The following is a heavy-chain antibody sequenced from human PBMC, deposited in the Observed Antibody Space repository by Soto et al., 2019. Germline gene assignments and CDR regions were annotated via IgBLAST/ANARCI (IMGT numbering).Heavy chain of an antibody. CDR2: IKSKTDGGTT. CDR1: GFTFSNAW. D-gene: IGHD5-18*01. J-gene: IGHJ3*02. Sequence: EVQLVESGGGLVKPGGSLRLSCAASGFTFSNAWMSWVRQAPGKGLEWVGRIKSKTDGGTTDYAAPVKGRFTISRDDSKNTLYLQMNSLKTEDTAVYYCTTGEYSYEEPNAFDIWGQGTMVTVSS. CDR3: TTGEYSYEEPNAFDI. V-gene: IGHV3-15*01.